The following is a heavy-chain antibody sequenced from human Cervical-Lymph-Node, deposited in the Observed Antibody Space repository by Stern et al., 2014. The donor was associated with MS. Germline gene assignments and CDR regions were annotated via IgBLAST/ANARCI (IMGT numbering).Heavy chain of an antibody. CDR1: GYTFTNYA. CDR2: ITAYHGDT. D-gene: IGHD3-10*01. CDR3: ARFTLVSGSHNY. V-gene: IGHV1-18*04. J-gene: IGHJ4*02. Sequence: QVQLVQSGPEVKKPGASVKVSCNGSGYTFTNYAFSWVRQAPGQGLEWMGWITAYHGDTTYAPRFQGRVALTTENSTATAYMELRSLRSDDTAVYYCARFTLVSGSHNYWGQGTLVTVSS.